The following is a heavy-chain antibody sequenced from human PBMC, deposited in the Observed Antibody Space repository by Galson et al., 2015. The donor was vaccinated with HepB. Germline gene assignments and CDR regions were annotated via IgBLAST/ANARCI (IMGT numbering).Heavy chain of an antibody. CDR2: IGSNGDNT. V-gene: IGHV3-64*01. CDR1: GFIFTTHA. CDR3: ARGGFKVPYYYYYIDV. Sequence: SLRLSCAASGFIFTTHAMHWVRQAPGKGLEQVSGIGSNGDNTYHAKSVKGRFTISRDNSKNTLYLQMGSLRAEDTAVYYCARGGFKVPYYYYYIDVWGKGTTVTVSS. J-gene: IGHJ6*03. D-gene: IGHD5-24*01.